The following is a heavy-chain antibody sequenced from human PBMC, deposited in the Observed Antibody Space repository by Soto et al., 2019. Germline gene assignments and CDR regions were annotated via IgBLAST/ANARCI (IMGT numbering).Heavy chain of an antibody. CDR1: GGSISSGGYY. Sequence: PSETLSLTCTVSGGSISSGGYYWSWIRQHPGKGLEWIGYIYYSGSTYHNPSLKSRVTISVDTSKNQFSLKLSSVTAADTAVYYCASIPLGYCSGGSCYYHDYWGQGTLVTVSS. D-gene: IGHD2-15*01. V-gene: IGHV4-31*03. CDR3: ASIPLGYCSGGSCYYHDY. J-gene: IGHJ4*02. CDR2: IYYSGST.